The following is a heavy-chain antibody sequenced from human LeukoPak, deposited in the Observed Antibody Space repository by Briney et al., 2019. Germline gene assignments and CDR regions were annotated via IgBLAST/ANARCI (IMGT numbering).Heavy chain of an antibody. J-gene: IGHJ1*01. CDR2: IYSGGST. CDR1: GFTVSSNY. V-gene: IGHV3-66*01. CDR3: AKDDDWGRYNH. Sequence: GGSLRLSCAASGFTVSSNYISWVRQAPGKGLEGFSVIYSGGSTYYADSVKGRFTISRDNSKNKQSLQMNSLRAEDTAVYYCAKDDDWGRYNHWGQGTLVTVSS. D-gene: IGHD3-16*01.